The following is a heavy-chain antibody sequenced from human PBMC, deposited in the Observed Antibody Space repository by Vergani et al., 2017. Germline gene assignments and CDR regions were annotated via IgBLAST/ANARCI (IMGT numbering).Heavy chain of an antibody. CDR3: AKDLATSSGVGWFDP. V-gene: IGHV3-9*02. J-gene: IGHJ5*02. CDR1: GFTSAGYA. Sequence: EVQLEESGGGLVLPGRSLRLSCVASGFTSAGYAMHWVRQAPGKGLEWVSGISWNSNSIGYADSVKGRFTISRDNAKNSLYLQMNSLRAEDTALYYCAKDLATSSGVGWFDPWGQGTLVTVSS. CDR2: ISWNSNSI. D-gene: IGHD6-6*01.